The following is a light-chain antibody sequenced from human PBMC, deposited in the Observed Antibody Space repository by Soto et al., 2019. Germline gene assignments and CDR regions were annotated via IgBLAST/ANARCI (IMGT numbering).Light chain of an antibody. J-gene: IGLJ2*01. CDR3: RTWDSSLSAVV. CDR2: DNN. Sequence: QSVLTQPPSVSAAPGQKVTISCSGNTSNIGNSYVSWYQQLPGTAPRLLIYDNNKRPSGIPDRFSGSKSGTSATLGITGLQTGDEADYYCRTWDSSLSAVVFGGGTKVTVL. CDR1: TSNIGNSY. V-gene: IGLV1-51*01.